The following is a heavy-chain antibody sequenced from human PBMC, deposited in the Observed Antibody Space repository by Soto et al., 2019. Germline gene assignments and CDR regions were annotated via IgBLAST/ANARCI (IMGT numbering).Heavy chain of an antibody. Sequence: GGSLRLSCASSVFTFISYSMNWVRQAPGKGLEWVSSISSSSSYIYYADSVKGRYTISRDNAKNSLYLQMNSLRAEDTAVYYCARGPNLVLRYFDWLSPFDYWGQGTLVTVSS. D-gene: IGHD3-9*01. V-gene: IGHV3-21*01. CDR2: ISSSSSYI. CDR1: VFTFISYS. J-gene: IGHJ4*02. CDR3: ARGPNLVLRYFDWLSPFDY.